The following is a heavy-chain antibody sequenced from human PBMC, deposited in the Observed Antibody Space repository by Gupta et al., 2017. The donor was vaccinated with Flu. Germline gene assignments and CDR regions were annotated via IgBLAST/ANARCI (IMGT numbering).Heavy chain of an antibody. Sequence: RQAPGKGLEWVSSISSRSSYISYADSVKGRFTISRHNAKNSLYLQMNSLRAEYTAVYYCARAWDVTVAGTFDYWGQGTLVTVSS. D-gene: IGHD6-19*01. CDR2: ISSRSSYI. J-gene: IGHJ4*02. CDR3: ARAWDVTVAGTFDY. V-gene: IGHV3-21*01.